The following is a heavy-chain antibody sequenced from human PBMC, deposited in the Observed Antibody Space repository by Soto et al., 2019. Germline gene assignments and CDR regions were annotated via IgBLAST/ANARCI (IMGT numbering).Heavy chain of an antibody. CDR1: GDSVSSNSAA. D-gene: IGHD5-18*01. CDR2: TYYRSKWYD. CDR3: ARAQSWIQLWLPPSPDDAFDI. Sequence: SQTLSLTCAISGDSVSSNSAAWNWIRQSPSRGLEWLGRTYYRSKWYDDYAVSVKSRITINPDTSKNQFSLQLNSVTPEDTAVYYCARAQSWIQLWLPPSPDDAFDIWGQGTMVTV. V-gene: IGHV6-1*01. J-gene: IGHJ3*02.